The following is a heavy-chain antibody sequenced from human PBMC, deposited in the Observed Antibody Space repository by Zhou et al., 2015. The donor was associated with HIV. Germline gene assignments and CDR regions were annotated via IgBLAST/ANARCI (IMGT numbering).Heavy chain of an antibody. CDR2: IIPLFGAG. V-gene: IGHV1-69*01. CDR3: ARQSPLRFLEWLEGYYYGMDV. Sequence: QVQLLQSGAEVKKSGSSVKVSCQTSGGTFSSYAISWVRQAPGQGLEWMGGIIPLFGAGNYAQKFQGRVTITADESTSTAYMELSSLRSEDTAVYYCARQSPLRFLEWLEGYYYGMDVWGQGTTVTVSS. J-gene: IGHJ6*02. D-gene: IGHD3-3*01. CDR1: GGTFSSYA.